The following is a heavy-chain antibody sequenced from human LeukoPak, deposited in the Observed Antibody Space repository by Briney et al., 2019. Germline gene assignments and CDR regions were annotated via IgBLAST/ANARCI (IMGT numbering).Heavy chain of an antibody. D-gene: IGHD2-2*01. CDR1: GFTFDDYA. V-gene: IGHV3-9*01. Sequence: GGSLRLSCAASGFTFDDYAMHWVRQAPGKGLEWVSGISWNSGSIGYADSVKGRFTTSRDNAKNSLYLQMNSLRAEDTALYYCAKDGCSSTSCYFDYWGQGTLVTVSS. CDR3: AKDGCSSTSCYFDY. CDR2: ISWNSGSI. J-gene: IGHJ4*02.